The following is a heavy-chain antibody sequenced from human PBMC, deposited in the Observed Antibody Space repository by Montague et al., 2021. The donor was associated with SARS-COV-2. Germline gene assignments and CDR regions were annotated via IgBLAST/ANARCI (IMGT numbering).Heavy chain of an antibody. CDR3: ARGDGHYYGSGTYPYY. J-gene: IGHJ4*02. V-gene: IGHV4-59*01. D-gene: IGHD3-10*01. Sequence: SETLSLTCTVSGGSITSYYWNWIRQPPGKGLEYIGYVYYSGSTNYNPSLKSRVTMLVDTSKNQFSLKLSSVTAADTAVYYCARGDGHYYGSGTYPYYWGQGTLVTVSS. CDR2: VYYSGST. CDR1: GGSITSYY.